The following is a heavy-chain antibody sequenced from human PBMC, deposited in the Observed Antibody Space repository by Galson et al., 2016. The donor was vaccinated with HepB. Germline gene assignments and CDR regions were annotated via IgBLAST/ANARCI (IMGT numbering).Heavy chain of an antibody. Sequence: SVKVSCKASGDTFTNYAISWVRQAPGQGLEWMGWINPLFGTPNYAQKFEGRVTITADKSISTAYMELSSLRSDDTAVYYCARHSPLKTTVAYYYSMDVWGQGTTVTVSS. CDR1: GDTFTNYA. CDR3: ARHSPLKTTVAYYYSMDV. J-gene: IGHJ6*02. CDR2: INPLFGTP. V-gene: IGHV1-69*06. D-gene: IGHD4-11*01.